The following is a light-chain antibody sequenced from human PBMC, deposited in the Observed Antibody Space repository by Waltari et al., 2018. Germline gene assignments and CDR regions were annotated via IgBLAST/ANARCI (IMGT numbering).Light chain of an antibody. Sequence: DIQMTQSPSTLSASVGDRVTIPCRASQSISSWLAWYQQKPGKAPKLLIYKASSLESGVPSRFSGSGSGTEFSLTISSLQPDDFATYYCQRYESYPWAFGQGTKVEIK. J-gene: IGKJ1*01. CDR2: KAS. CDR3: QRYESYPWA. CDR1: QSISSW. V-gene: IGKV1-5*03.